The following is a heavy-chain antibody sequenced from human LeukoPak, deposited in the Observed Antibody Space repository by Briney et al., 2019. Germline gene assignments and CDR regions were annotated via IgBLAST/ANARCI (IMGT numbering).Heavy chain of an antibody. CDR2: IYYSGST. V-gene: IGHV4-31*03. D-gene: IGHD6-19*01. CDR3: ARDLGMYTSSPQGFDS. J-gene: IGHJ4*02. CDR1: GGSISSGGYY. Sequence: SQTLSLTCTVSGGSISSGGYYWSWLRQHPGKGLGWVGYIYYSGSTYHNPSLNSRVIISVDTSKNQFSLKLSSVTAADTAVYYCARDLGMYTSSPQGFDSWGQGILVTVSS.